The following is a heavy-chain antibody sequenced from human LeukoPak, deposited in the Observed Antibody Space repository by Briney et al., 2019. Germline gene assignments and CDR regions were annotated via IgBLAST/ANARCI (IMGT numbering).Heavy chain of an antibody. Sequence: GRSLRLSCAASGFTFDDYAMHWVRQAPGKGLEWVSGINWNSSSIAYADSVKGRFTISRDNAKNSLYLQMDSLRAEDTALYYCAKGLRAVADYNWFDPWGQGTLVTVSS. D-gene: IGHD6-19*01. J-gene: IGHJ5*02. CDR3: AKGLRAVADYNWFDP. CDR1: GFTFDDYA. CDR2: INWNSSSI. V-gene: IGHV3-9*01.